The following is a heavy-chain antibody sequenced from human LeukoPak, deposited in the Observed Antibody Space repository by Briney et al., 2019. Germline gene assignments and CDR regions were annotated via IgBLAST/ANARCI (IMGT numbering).Heavy chain of an antibody. CDR2: IYTSGST. J-gene: IGHJ6*03. CDR1: GGSISSYY. V-gene: IGHV4-4*09. Sequence: SETLSLTCTVSGGSISSYYWSWIRQPPGKGLEWIGYIYTSGSTNYNPSLKSRVTISVDTSKNQFSLKLSPVTAADTAVYYCARAYSSSSSYYYYMDVWGKGTTVTVSS. D-gene: IGHD6-6*01. CDR3: ARAYSSSSSYYYYMDV.